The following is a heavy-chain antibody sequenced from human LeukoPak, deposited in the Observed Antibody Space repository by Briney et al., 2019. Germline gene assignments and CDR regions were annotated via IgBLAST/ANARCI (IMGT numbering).Heavy chain of an antibody. CDR1: GGSISSSNW. V-gene: IGHV4-4*02. D-gene: IGHD3-22*01. J-gene: IGHJ4*02. Sequence: PSETLSLTCAVSGGSISSSNWWSWVRQPPGKGLEWIGEIYHSGSTYYNPSLKSRVTISVDKSKNQFSLKLTSVTAADTAVYYCARATYDSSGYYCDSWGQGTLVTVSS. CDR3: ARATYDSSGYYCDS. CDR2: IYHSGST.